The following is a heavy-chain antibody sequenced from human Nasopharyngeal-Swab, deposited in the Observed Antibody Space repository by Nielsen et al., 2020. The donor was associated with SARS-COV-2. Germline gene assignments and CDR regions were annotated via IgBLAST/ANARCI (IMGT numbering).Heavy chain of an antibody. D-gene: IGHD6-13*01. CDR2: ISSSGSTI. CDR3: AKDMGRYSSSWHIDY. J-gene: IGHJ4*02. CDR1: GFTFSSYE. Sequence: GGSLRLSCAASGFTFSSYEMNWVRQAPGKGLEWVSYISSSGSTIYYADSVKGRFTISRDNSKNSLYLQMNSLRTEDTALYYCAKDMGRYSSSWHIDYWGQGTLVTVSS. V-gene: IGHV3-48*03.